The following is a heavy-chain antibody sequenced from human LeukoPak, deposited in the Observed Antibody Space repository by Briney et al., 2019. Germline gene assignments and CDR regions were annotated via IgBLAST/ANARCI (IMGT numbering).Heavy chain of an antibody. Sequence: GGSLRLSCAASGLTFSSYAMSWVRQAPGKGLEWVSAISGSGGSTNYADSVKGRFTISRDNSKNTLSLHMNSLRAEDSALYHCVKVYYGSGASLPTFECWGQGTLVTVSS. CDR2: ISGSGGST. CDR1: GLTFSSYA. CDR3: VKVYYGSGASLPTFEC. V-gene: IGHV3-23*01. D-gene: IGHD3-10*01. J-gene: IGHJ4*02.